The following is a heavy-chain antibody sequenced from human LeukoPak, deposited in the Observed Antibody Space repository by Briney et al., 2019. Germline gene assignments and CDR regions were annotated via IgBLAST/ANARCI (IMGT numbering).Heavy chain of an antibody. CDR3: VQLSGSYYFDY. CDR1: GYSISSGYY. V-gene: IGHV4-38-2*02. Sequence: SETLSLTCTVSGYSISSGYYWGWIRQPPGKGLEWIGSIYHSGSTYYNPSLKSRVTISVDTSKNQFSLKLSSVTAADTAVYYCVQLSGSYYFDYWGQGTLVTVSS. CDR2: IYHSGST. D-gene: IGHD1-26*01. J-gene: IGHJ4*02.